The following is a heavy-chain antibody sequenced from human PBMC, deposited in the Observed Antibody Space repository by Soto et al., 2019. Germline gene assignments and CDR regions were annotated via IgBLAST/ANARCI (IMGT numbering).Heavy chain of an antibody. Sequence: EVQLVESGGGLVQPGGSLRLSCAASGFTFSSYSMNWVRQAPGKGLEWVSYISSSSSTIYYADSVKGRFTISRDNAKNVLDLQMSGRRDEDTAVYYCAREVTGTYLDYWGQGTLGTVAS. CDR1: GFTFSSYS. CDR2: ISSSSSTI. CDR3: AREVTGTYLDY. J-gene: IGHJ4*02. V-gene: IGHV3-48*02. D-gene: IGHD1-1*01.